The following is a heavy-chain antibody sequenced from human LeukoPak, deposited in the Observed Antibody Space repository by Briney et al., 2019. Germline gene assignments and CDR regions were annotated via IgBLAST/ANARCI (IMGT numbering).Heavy chain of an antibody. Sequence: SVKVSCKASGGTFSSYAISWVRQAPGQGLEWMGRLIPILGIANYAQKFQGRVTITADKSTSTAYMELSSLRSEDTAVYYCARGLGVVTAQSEQPKPRYFDLWGRGTQVTVSS. CDR2: LIPILGIA. J-gene: IGHJ2*01. D-gene: IGHD2-21*02. V-gene: IGHV1-69*04. CDR1: GGTFSSYA. CDR3: ARGLGVVTAQSEQPKPRYFDL.